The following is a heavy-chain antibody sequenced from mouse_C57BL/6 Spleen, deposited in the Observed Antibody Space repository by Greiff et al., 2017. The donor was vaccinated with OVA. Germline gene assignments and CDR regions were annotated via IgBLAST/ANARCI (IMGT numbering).Heavy chain of an antibody. CDR2: IHPNSGST. CDR1: GYTFTSYW. V-gene: IGHV1-64*01. J-gene: IGHJ1*03. CDR3: ARGGYGSSYGYFDV. D-gene: IGHD1-1*01. Sequence: VQLQQPGAELVKPGASVKLSCKASGYTFTSYWMHWVKQRPGQGLEWIGMIHPNSGSTNYNEKFKSKATLTVDKSSSTAYMQLSSLTSEDSAVYYCARGGYGSSYGYFDVWGTGTTVTVSS.